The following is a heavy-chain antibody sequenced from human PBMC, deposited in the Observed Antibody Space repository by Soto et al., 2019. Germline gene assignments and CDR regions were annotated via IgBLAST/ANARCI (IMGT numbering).Heavy chain of an antibody. D-gene: IGHD2-2*01. J-gene: IGHJ6*02. CDR1: GFTFSNAW. V-gene: IGHV3-15*01. CDR3: TTDFLVVPAATYYYYYGMDV. Sequence: EVQLVESGGGLVKPGGSLRLSCAASGFTFSNAWMSWVRQAPGKGLEWVGRIKSKTDGGTTDYAAPVKGRFTISRDDSKNPLYLQMNSLKTEDTAVYYCTTDFLVVPAATYYYYYGMDVWGQGTTVTVSS. CDR2: IKSKTDGGTT.